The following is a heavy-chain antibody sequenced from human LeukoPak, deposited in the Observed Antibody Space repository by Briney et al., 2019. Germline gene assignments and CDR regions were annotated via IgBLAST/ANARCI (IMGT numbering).Heavy chain of an antibody. CDR2: ISSSGSYI. Sequence: PGGSLRLSCAASGFTFNNHNMNWVRQAPGKGLEWVSSISSSGSYIYYADSVKGRFTISRDNAKNSLYLQMNSLRAEDTAVYYCAKDLAYYFDYWGLGNLVTVSS. V-gene: IGHV3-21*01. CDR3: AKDLAYYFDY. J-gene: IGHJ4*02. CDR1: GFTFNNHN. D-gene: IGHD3-3*02.